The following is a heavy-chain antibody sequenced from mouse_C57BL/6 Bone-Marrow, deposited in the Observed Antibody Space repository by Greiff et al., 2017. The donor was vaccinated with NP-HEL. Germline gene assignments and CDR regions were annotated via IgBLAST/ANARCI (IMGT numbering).Heavy chain of an antibody. CDR2: IDPANGHT. CDR1: GFNIKNTY. Sequence: VQLKESVAELVRPGASVKLSCTASGFNIKNTYMHWVKQRPEQGLEWIGRIDPANGHTKYAPKFQGKATITADTSSNTAYLQLSSLTSEDTAIYYCARCESIYDGYSLFDYWGQGTTLTVSS. D-gene: IGHD2-3*01. V-gene: IGHV14-3*01. CDR3: ARCESIYDGYSLFDY. J-gene: IGHJ2*01.